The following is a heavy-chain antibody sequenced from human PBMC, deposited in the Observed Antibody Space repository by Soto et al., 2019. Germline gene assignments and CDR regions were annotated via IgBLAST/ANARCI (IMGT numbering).Heavy chain of an antibody. Sequence: EVQLVESGGGLVQPGGSLRLSCADSGFTFSDHYMDWVRQAPGRGLEWIVRTRNKANSYITEYAASVRGRFIISREASENSLYRQKNSLRTEDTALYYCTRGGGDARYFDYWGQGTLVTVSS. V-gene: IGHV3-72*01. CDR3: TRGGGDARYFDY. J-gene: IGHJ4*02. CDR2: TRNKANSYIT. D-gene: IGHD2-21*02. CDR1: GFTFSDHY.